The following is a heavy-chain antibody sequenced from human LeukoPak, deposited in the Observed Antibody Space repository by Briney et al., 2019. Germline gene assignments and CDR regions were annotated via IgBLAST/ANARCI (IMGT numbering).Heavy chain of an antibody. J-gene: IGHJ3*02. CDR2: INSDGSST. CDR1: GFIFSSCW. D-gene: IGHD3-10*01. Sequence: PGGSLRLSCAASGFIFSSCWMHWVRQAPGQGLVWVSRINSDGSSTSYADSVKGRFTISRDNAKNTLYLQMNSLRAEDTAVYYCARGGYMVRGVISSDDAFDIWGQGTMVTVSS. V-gene: IGHV3-74*01. CDR3: ARGGYMVRGVISSDDAFDI.